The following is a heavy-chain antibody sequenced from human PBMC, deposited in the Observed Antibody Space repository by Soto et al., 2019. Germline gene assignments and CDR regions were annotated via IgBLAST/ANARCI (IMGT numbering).Heavy chain of an antibody. D-gene: IGHD3-10*01. CDR3: ARVYFSGFGELDVGMDV. CDR2: ISAYNGNT. V-gene: IGHV1-18*01. J-gene: IGHJ6*02. Sequence: QVQLVQSGAEVKKPGASVKVSCKASGYTFTSYGISWVRQAPGQGLEWMGWISAYNGNTNYAQKLQGRVTMTTDTSMSTAYMELRSLRSDDTAVYYCARVYFSGFGELDVGMDVWGQGTTVTVSS. CDR1: GYTFTSYG.